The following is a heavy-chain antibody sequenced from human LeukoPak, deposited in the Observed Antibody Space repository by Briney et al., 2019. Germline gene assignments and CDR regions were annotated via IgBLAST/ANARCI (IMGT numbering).Heavy chain of an antibody. CDR1: GGSISFYH. CDR2: IYYSGSA. CDR3: ARVDTAMVFDY. J-gene: IGHJ4*02. Sequence: SETLSLTCTVSGGSISFYHWSWIRQPPGKGLEWIGYIYYSGSAKYNPSLKSRVTISVDTSKNQFSLKLSSVTAADTAVYYCARVDTAMVFDYWGQGTLVTVSS. V-gene: IGHV4-59*12. D-gene: IGHD5-18*01.